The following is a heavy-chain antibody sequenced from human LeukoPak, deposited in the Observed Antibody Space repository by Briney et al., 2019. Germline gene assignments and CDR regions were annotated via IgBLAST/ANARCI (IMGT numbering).Heavy chain of an antibody. Sequence: SETLSLTCAVYGGSFSGYYWSWIRQPPGKGLEWIGEINHSGSTSYSPSLKSRVTISVDTSKNQFSLKLSSVTAADTAVYYCARAGDSSGYCDSWGQGTLVTVSS. V-gene: IGHV4-34*01. CDR3: ARAGDSSGYCDS. D-gene: IGHD3-22*01. CDR1: GGSFSGYY. J-gene: IGHJ4*02. CDR2: INHSGST.